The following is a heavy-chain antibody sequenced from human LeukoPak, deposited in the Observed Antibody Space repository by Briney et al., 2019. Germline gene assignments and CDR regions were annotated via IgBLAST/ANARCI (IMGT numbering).Heavy chain of an antibody. V-gene: IGHV4-59*01. CDR3: ARLPDTSGWPFDY. J-gene: IGHJ4*02. D-gene: IGHD6-19*01. CDR2: IRYSGRT. CDR1: DDSINRDF. Sequence: SETLSLTCTASDDSINRDFWTWIRQPPGKGLEWIGYIRYSGRTEYNPSLKSRVTISIDRSKNQFSLKLMSVTAAETAIYYCARLPDTSGWPFDYWGQGMLVTVSS.